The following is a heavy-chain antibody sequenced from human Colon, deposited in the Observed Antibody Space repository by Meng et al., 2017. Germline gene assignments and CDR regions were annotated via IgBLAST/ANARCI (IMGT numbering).Heavy chain of an antibody. Sequence: ASVKVSCKASGYTFTAYYVHWVRQAPGQGLEWMGRINPNSGGTNYAQKFQGRVTMTRDTSIGTAYMELSRLRSDDTAVYYCARDTTMTTGFWGQGTLVTVSS. V-gene: IGHV1-2*06. CDR1: GYTFTAYY. CDR3: ARDTTMTTGF. J-gene: IGHJ4*02. CDR2: INPNSGGT. D-gene: IGHD4-17*01.